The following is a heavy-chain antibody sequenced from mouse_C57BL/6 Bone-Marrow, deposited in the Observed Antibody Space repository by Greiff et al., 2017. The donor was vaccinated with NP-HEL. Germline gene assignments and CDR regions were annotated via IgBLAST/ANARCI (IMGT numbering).Heavy chain of an antibody. V-gene: IGHV10-1*01. CDR1: GFSFNTYA. D-gene: IGHD6-5*01. J-gene: IGHJ3*01. Sequence: EVQLVESGGGLVQPKGSLKLSCAASGFSFNTYAMNWVRQAPGKGLEWVARIRSKSNNYATYYADSVKDRFTISRDDSESMLYLQMNNLKTEDTAMYYCVRPNIGGFAYWDQGTLVTVSA. CDR3: VRPNIGGFAY. CDR2: IRSKSNNYAT.